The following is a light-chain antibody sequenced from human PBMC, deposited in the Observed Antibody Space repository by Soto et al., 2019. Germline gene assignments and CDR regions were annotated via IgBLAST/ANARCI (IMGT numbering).Light chain of an antibody. CDR3: QQYGIV. V-gene: IGKV3-20*01. CDR1: QTISSNY. J-gene: IGKJ3*01. Sequence: EVVLTQSPDTMSLSPGERATLSCRASQTISSNYVAWYQQKPGQAPRLLIYSASSRATGIPDRFIGSGSGTNFTLTISRLEPEEFAVYYCQQYGIVFGPGTKVDIK. CDR2: SAS.